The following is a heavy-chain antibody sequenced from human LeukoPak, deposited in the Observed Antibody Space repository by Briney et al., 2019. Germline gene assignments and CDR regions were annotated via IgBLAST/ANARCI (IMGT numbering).Heavy chain of an antibody. CDR3: ARRCGGDCYSKMGLDF. Sequence: SETLSLTCTVSGGSISTSTYYWGWIRQPPGEGLEWIGSIYYSGNTFYNPSLKSRVTMSVDTSKNQFSLKLSSVTAADTAVYYCARRCGGDCYSKMGLDFWGQGTAVTVSS. CDR2: IYYSGNT. V-gene: IGHV4-39*01. CDR1: GGSISTSTYY. J-gene: IGHJ4*02. D-gene: IGHD2-21*02.